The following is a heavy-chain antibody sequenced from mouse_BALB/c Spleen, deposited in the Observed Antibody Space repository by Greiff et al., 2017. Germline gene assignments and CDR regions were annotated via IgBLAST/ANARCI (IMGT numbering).Heavy chain of an antibody. CDR2: ISYDGSN. D-gene: IGHD4-1*01. Sequence: ESGPGLVKPSQSLSLTCSVTGYSITSGYYWNWIRQFPGNKLEWMGYISYDGSNNYNPSLKNRISITRDTSKNQFFLKLNSVTTEDTATYYCAIGGMFFDYWGQGTTLTVSS. CDR3: AIGGMFFDY. CDR1: GYSITSGYY. V-gene: IGHV3-6*02. J-gene: IGHJ2*01.